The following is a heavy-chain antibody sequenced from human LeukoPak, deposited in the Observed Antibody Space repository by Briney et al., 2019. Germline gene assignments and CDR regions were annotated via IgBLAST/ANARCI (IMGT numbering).Heavy chain of an antibody. V-gene: IGHV1-8*01. J-gene: IGHJ6*02. D-gene: IGHD2-15*01. CDR2: MNPNSGNT. CDR1: GYTFTSYD. CDR3: ARPLVVAATDYYYGMDV. Sequence: GASVKVSCKASGYTFTSYDINWVRQATGQGLEWMGWMNPNSGNTGYAQKFQGRVTMTRNTSISTAYMELSSLRSEDTAVYYRARPLVVAATDYYYGMDVWGQGTTVTVSS.